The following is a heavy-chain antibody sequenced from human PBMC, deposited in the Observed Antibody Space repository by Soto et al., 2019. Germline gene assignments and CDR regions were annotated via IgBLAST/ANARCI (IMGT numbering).Heavy chain of an antibody. J-gene: IGHJ6*02. CDR2: ISSSGFST. Sequence: QVQLVESGGDLAKPGGSLRLSCAASGFTFSDYYISWIRQAPGKGLEWVGYISSSGFSTFYADSVKGRFTISRDSGENLVYLEMNTLRAEDTAVYYCARDCLTYSYSAMDVWGQGTTVIVSS. D-gene: IGHD5-18*01. CDR1: GFTFSDYY. V-gene: IGHV3-11*01. CDR3: ARDCLTYSYSAMDV.